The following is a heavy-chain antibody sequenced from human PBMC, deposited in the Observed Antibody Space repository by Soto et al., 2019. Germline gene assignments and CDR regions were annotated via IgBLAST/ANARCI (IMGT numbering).Heavy chain of an antibody. CDR2: ISYDGSNK. CDR1: GFTFSSYG. V-gene: IGHV3-30*18. J-gene: IGHJ4*02. Sequence: QVQLVESGGGVVQPGRSLRLSCAASGFTFSSYGMHWVRQAPGKGLEWVAVISYDGSNKHYADSVKGRFTISRDNSKNSLYLQMNGLRAGDTAVYYCAKDWVDTAMYYFDYWGQGTLVTVSS. CDR3: AKDWVDTAMYYFDY. D-gene: IGHD5-18*01.